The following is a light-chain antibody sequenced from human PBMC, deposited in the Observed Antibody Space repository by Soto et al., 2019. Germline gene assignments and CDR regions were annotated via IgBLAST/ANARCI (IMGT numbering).Light chain of an antibody. V-gene: IGLV2-14*01. CDR1: SSDVGGYNY. CDR3: SSYTSSSTRV. Sequence: QSVLTQPASVSGSPGQSITISCTGTSSDVGGYNYVSWYQQHPGKAPKLMIYDVSNRPSGVSNRFSGSKSGNTASLTISGSQAEDEADYYCSSYTSSSTRVFGGGTKLTVL. J-gene: IGLJ2*01. CDR2: DVS.